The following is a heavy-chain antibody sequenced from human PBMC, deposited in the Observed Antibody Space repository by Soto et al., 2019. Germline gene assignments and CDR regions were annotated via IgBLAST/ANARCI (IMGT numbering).Heavy chain of an antibody. D-gene: IGHD2-8*01. CDR1: RGTFRTAA. CDR2: IMPVFRTP. V-gene: IGHV1-69*12. J-gene: IGHJ6*02. CDR3: ARDNDRPQLGGNYYYILDV. Sequence: QVQLEQSGAEVKKPGSSVKVSCKASRGTFRTAAISWVRQAPGQGLEWMGGIMPVFRTPDYAQKFQGRVTITADESTNTAYMELSGLRSDDTAVYYCARDNDRPQLGGNYYYILDVWGQGTTITVSS.